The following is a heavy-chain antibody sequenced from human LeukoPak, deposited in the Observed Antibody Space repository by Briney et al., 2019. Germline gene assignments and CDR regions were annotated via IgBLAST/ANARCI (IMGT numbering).Heavy chain of an antibody. J-gene: IGHJ4*02. CDR2: IIPIFGTA. CDR3: ASSYDSSGPSAD. CDR1: GGTFSSYA. V-gene: IGHV1-69*05. D-gene: IGHD3-22*01. Sequence: ASVKVSCKASGGTFSSYAISWVRQAPGQGLEWMGRIIPIFGTANYAQKFQGRVTITTDESTSTAYMELSSLRSEDTAMYYCASSYDSSGPSADWGQGTLVTVSS.